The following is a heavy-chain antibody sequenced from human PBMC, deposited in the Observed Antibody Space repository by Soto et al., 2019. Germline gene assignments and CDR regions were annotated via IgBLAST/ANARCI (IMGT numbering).Heavy chain of an antibody. D-gene: IGHD2-15*01. CDR3: ARGRWRGVVVAATQHNWFDP. CDR2: IYHSGST. CDR1: GGSISSGASS. Sequence: SETLSLTCAVSGGSISSGASSWSWIRQPPGKGLEWIGHIYHSGSTYYNPSLKSRVTISVDRSKNQFSLKLSSVTAADTAVYYCARGRWRGVVVAATQHNWFDPWGQGALVTVSS. V-gene: IGHV4-30-2*01. J-gene: IGHJ5*02.